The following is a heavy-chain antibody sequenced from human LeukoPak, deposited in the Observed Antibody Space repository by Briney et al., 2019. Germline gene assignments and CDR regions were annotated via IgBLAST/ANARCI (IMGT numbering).Heavy chain of an antibody. CDR3: ATPDKNYYDSSGYYPRPFDY. V-gene: IGHV1-24*01. D-gene: IGHD3-22*01. J-gene: IGHJ4*02. CDR2: FDPEDGET. Sequence: GSVKVSCKVSGYTLTELSMHWVRQAPGKGLEWMGGFDPEDGETIYAQKFQGRVTMTEDTSTDTAYMELSSLRSEDTAVYYCATPDKNYYDSSGYYPRPFDYWGQGTLVTVSS. CDR1: GYTLTELS.